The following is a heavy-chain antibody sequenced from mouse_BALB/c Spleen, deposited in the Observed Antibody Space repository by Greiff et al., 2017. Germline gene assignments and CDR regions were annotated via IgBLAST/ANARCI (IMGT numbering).Heavy chain of an antibody. J-gene: IGHJ1*01. Sequence: EVQGVESGGGLVQPGGSLKLSCAASGFTFSSYTMSWVRQTPEKRLEWVAYISNGGGSTYYPDTVKGRFTISRDNAKNTLYLQMSSLKSEDTAMYYCARQGTPGWYFDVWGAGTTVTVSS. V-gene: IGHV5-12-2*01. CDR2: ISNGGGST. CDR1: GFTFSSYT. CDR3: ARQGTPGWYFDV.